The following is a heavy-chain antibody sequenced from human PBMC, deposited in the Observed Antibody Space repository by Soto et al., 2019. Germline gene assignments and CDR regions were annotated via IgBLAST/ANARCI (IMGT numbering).Heavy chain of an antibody. CDR3: ARELERVFDY. D-gene: IGHD1-1*01. CDR1: GFTFRSYA. CDR2: ISYDGSNK. Sequence: QVQLVESGGGVVQPRRSLRLSCAASGFTFRSYAMHWVRQAPGKGLEWVAVISYDGSNKYYADSVKGRFTISRDNSKNTLYLQMNSLRAEDTAVYYCARELERVFDYWGQGTLVTVSS. V-gene: IGHV3-30-3*01. J-gene: IGHJ4*02.